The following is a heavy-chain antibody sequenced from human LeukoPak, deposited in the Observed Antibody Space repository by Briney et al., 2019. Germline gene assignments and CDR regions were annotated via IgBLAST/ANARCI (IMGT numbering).Heavy chain of an antibody. CDR2: IKQDESEI. CDR3: ASSYDSSGHWSIDAFDI. V-gene: IGHV3-7*01. CDR1: GFSFSSFW. J-gene: IGHJ3*02. D-gene: IGHD3-22*01. Sequence: PGGSLRLSCAASGFSFSSFWMTWVRQAPGKGLEWVANIKQDESEIHYVDSVKGRFTISRDNTKNSLYLQMNSLRAEDTAVYFCASSYDSSGHWSIDAFDIWGQGTMVTVSS.